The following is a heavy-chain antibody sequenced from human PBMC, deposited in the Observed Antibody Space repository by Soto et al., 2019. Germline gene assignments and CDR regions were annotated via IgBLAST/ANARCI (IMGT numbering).Heavy chain of an antibody. D-gene: IGHD6-25*01. CDR3: ARDSSARYYGMDV. CDR1: GFTFSSYS. Sequence: EVQLVESGGGLVKPGGSLRLSCAASGFTFSSYSMNWVRQAPGKGLEWVSSISSSSSYIYYADSVKGRFTISRDNAKNSLYLQRNSLGAEDTAVYYCARDSSARYYGMDVWGQGITVTVSS. V-gene: IGHV3-21*01. J-gene: IGHJ6*02. CDR2: ISSSSSYI.